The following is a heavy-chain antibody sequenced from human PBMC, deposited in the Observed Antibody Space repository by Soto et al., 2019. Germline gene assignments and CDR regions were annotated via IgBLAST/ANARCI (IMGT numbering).Heavy chain of an antibody. CDR1: GFTFSSYS. J-gene: IGHJ4*02. V-gene: IGHV3-48*01. D-gene: IGHD5-12*01. CDR2: ISPSSGNI. CDR3: ARGAYYSGPGY. Sequence: EVHLVESGGGLVEPGGSLRLSSAASGFTFSSYSMNWVRQAPGKGLEWVSYISPSSGNIHYADSVKGPFTISRDNAKNSLYVQMDSLRGEDTAVYYCARGAYYSGPGYWGQGTLVTVSS.